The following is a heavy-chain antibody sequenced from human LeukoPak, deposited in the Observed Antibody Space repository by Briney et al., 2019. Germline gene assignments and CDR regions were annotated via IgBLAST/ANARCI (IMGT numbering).Heavy chain of an antibody. Sequence: SETLSLTCTVPGGSISSSSYYWGWIRQPPGKGLEWIGYIYYTGSTNYNPSLRSRVTISVDTSKNQFSLKLSSVTAADTAVYYCARGAVAYYYFDNWGQGTLVTVSS. CDR1: GGSISSSSYY. V-gene: IGHV4-61*05. CDR3: ARGAVAYYYFDN. J-gene: IGHJ4*02. CDR2: IYYTGST. D-gene: IGHD6-19*01.